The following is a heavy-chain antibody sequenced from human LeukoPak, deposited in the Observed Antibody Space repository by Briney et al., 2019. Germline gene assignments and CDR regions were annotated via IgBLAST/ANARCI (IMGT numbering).Heavy chain of an antibody. CDR1: GFTFSSYW. CDR2: INSDGSST. Sequence: GGSLRLSCAASGFTFSSYWMHWVRHAPGKGLVWVSRINSDGSSTSYADSVKGRFTISRDNAKNTLYLQMNSLRAEDTAVYYCARDLYGLGSYYRHIEYYYYYMDVWGKGTTVTVSS. D-gene: IGHD3-10*01. V-gene: IGHV3-74*01. J-gene: IGHJ6*03. CDR3: ARDLYGLGSYYRHIEYYYYYMDV.